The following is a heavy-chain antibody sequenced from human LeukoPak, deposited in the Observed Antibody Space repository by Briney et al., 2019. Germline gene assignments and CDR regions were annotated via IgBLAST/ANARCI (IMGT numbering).Heavy chain of an antibody. J-gene: IGHJ4*02. CDR1: DNTFSNYG. CDR3: AREGYYGSGSYSPPDY. Sequence: ASVKVSCKASDNTFSNYGISWVRQAPGQGLEWMGWINPNSGGTKYAQKFQGRVTMTRDTSISTAYMELSRLRSDDTAVYYCAREGYYGSGSYSPPDYWGQGTLVTVSS. D-gene: IGHD3-10*01. CDR2: INPNSGGT. V-gene: IGHV1-2*02.